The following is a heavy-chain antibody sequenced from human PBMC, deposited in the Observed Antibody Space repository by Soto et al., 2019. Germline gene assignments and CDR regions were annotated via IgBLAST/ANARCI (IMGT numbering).Heavy chain of an antibody. CDR1: GYTFTSYD. D-gene: IGHD6-19*01. V-gene: IGHV1-8*01. CDR2: MNPNSGNT. Sequence: ASVKVSCKASGYTFTSYDINWVRQATGQGLEWMGWMNPNSGNTGYAQKFQGRVTMTRNTSISTAYMELSSLRSEDTAVYYCARDSAVAANFYYYYYYHMDVWGKGTTVTVSS. J-gene: IGHJ6*03. CDR3: ARDSAVAANFYYYYYYHMDV.